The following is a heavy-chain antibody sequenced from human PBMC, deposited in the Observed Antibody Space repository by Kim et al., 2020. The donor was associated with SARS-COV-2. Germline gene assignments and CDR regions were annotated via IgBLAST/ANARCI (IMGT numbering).Heavy chain of an antibody. CDR1: GGSISSSSYY. CDR2: IYYSGST. D-gene: IGHD1-20*01. V-gene: IGHV4-39*01. J-gene: IGHJ4*02. CDR3: ARGIYFDY. Sequence: SETLSLTCTVSGGSISSSSYYWGWIRQPPGKGLEWIGSIYYSGSTYYNPSLKSRVTISVDTSKNQFSLKLSSVTAADTAVYYCARGIYFDYWGQGTLVTVSS.